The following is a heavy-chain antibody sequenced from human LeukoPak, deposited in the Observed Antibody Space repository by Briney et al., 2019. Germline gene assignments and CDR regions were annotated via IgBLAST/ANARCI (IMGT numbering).Heavy chain of an antibody. J-gene: IGHJ3*01. Sequence: PGESLKISCKVSGYSFTSYCIGWVRQMPGKGLEWMGIIYPGDSGPTYSPSFQGQVTISVDKSINTAYLQWSSLQAPDTAMYYCGMSGDRVPLQDDVFDVWGQGTMVTVST. CDR2: IYPGDSGP. D-gene: IGHD1-26*01. CDR3: GMSGDRVPLQDDVFDV. V-gene: IGHV5-51*01. CDR1: GYSFTSYC.